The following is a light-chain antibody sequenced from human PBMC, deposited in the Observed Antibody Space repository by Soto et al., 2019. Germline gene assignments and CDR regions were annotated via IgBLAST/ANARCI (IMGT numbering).Light chain of an antibody. CDR3: SSYTDSTNYV. CDR2: QAT. CDR1: SSDVGTRNF. Sequence: QSALTQPASVSGSPGQSITISCTGTSSDVGTRNFVSWYQQHPGKAPKLMIYQATNRPSGVSNRFSGSKSGNTASLTISGLQAEDEADYYCSSYTDSTNYVFGTGTKVTVL. V-gene: IGLV2-14*01. J-gene: IGLJ1*01.